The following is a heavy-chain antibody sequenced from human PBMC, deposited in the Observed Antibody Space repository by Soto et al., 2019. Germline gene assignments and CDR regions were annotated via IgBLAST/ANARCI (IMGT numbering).Heavy chain of an antibody. CDR2: IHNRRST. CDR3: ARQWVTRLSFDF. Sequence: QLLLQEAGPGLVKPSETLSLTCTVSGGSISSSADYWGGSRQSPGRGLEWIGVIHNRRSTYYNSSLRSGATIAVDTSNNPVSVGLSSITAADTAVYFCARQWVTRLSFDFWGQGSLVTVSS. D-gene: IGHD2-2*01. CDR1: GGSISSSADY. V-gene: IGHV4-39*01. J-gene: IGHJ4*02.